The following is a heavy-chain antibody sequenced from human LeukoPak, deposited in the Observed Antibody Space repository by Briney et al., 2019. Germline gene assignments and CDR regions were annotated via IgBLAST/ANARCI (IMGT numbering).Heavy chain of an antibody. J-gene: IGHJ4*02. CDR2: ISYDGSNT. Sequence: PGGSLRLSCAASGFTFSSYAMHWVRQAPGKGLEWVAVISYDGSNTYYADSVKGRFTISRDNSKNTLYLQMNSLRAEDTALYYCAKDPFSCRSSGCHGIDYWGQGTLVTVPS. V-gene: IGHV3-30*04. CDR1: GFTFSSYA. CDR3: AKDPFSCRSSGCHGIDY. D-gene: IGHD6-19*01.